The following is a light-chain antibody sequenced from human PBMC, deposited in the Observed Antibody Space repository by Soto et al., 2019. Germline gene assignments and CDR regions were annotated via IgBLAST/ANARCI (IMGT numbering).Light chain of an antibody. Sequence: EILLTQSPGTLSLSPVERATLSCRSSQSVSSSYLAWYQQKPGQAPRLLIYGASSRATGIPDRFSGSGSGTDFTLTISRLEPEDFAVYYCQQYGSSRVTFGPGTKVDIK. CDR2: GAS. V-gene: IGKV3-20*01. CDR1: QSVSSSY. CDR3: QQYGSSRVT. J-gene: IGKJ3*01.